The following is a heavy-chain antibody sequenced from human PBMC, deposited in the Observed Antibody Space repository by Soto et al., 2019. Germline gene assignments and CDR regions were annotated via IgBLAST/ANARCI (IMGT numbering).Heavy chain of an antibody. V-gene: IGHV1-18*04. Sequence: QVQLVQSGAEVKKPGASVKVSCKASGYTFTSYGISWVRQAPGQGLEWMGWISAYNGNTNYAQKLQGRVTMTTDTSTSTANMELRSLRSDDTAVYYCAVGRRRGSSWYRPLAYWGQGTLVTVSS. CDR1: GYTFTSYG. J-gene: IGHJ4*02. D-gene: IGHD6-13*01. CDR3: AVGRRRGSSWYRPLAY. CDR2: ISAYNGNT.